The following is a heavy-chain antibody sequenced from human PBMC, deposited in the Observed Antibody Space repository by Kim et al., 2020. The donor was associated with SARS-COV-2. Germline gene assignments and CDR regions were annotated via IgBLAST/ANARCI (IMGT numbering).Heavy chain of an antibody. CDR1: GYTFSIYG. V-gene: IGHV1-18*01. J-gene: IGHJ4*02. CDR2: ISPYNGNT. CDR3: ARNIAATAVFDY. Sequence: ASVKVSCKASGYTFSIYGINWVRQAPGQGLEWMGYISPYNGNTNYAQKVQGRITMTTDTSTSTVYMELRSLRSDDTALYYCARNIAATAVFDYWGQGTLVTVSS. D-gene: IGHD6-13*01.